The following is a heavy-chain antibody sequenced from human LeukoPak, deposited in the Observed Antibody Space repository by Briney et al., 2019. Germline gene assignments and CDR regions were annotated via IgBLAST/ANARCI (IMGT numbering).Heavy chain of an antibody. J-gene: IGHJ4*02. CDR1: GFTFSSYW. CDR3: ARDTEAWGSSATQVDY. D-gene: IGHD6-6*01. CDR2: IKQDGSEK. Sequence: GGSLRLSCAASGFTFSSYWMSWVRQAPGKGLEWVANIKQDGSEKYYVDSVKGRFTISRDNAKNSLYLQMNSLRAEDTAVYYCARDTEAWGSSATQVDYWGQGTLVTVSS. V-gene: IGHV3-7*01.